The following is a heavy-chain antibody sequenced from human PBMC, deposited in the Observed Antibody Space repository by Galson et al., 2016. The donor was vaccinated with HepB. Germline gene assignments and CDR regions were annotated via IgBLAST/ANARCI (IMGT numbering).Heavy chain of an antibody. CDR2: ICSGGTT. CDR3: VRGVYGDHGWFDY. J-gene: IGHJ4*02. D-gene: IGHD4-17*01. CDR1: GFTVSNNY. Sequence: SLRLSCAASGFTVSNNYMTWVRQAPGKGLESVSVICSGGTTYYADSVKGRFTISRDNSQNSLFLQMNTLRAEDTAVYFCVRGVYGDHGWFDYWGQGTLVTVSS. V-gene: IGHV3-66*02.